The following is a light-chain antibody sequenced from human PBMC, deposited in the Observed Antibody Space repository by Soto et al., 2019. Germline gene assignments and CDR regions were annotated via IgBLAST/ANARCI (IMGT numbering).Light chain of an antibody. CDR1: QSVSSSY. Sequence: EIVLTQSPGTLSLSPGERATLSCRASQSVSSSYLAWYQQKPGQAPRLLIYGASSRATGIPDRFSGSGSGTDFTLTISRLEPEDVAVYCCQQYGSSPPWTFGQWTKVEIK. V-gene: IGKV3-20*01. CDR3: QQYGSSPPWT. J-gene: IGKJ1*01. CDR2: GAS.